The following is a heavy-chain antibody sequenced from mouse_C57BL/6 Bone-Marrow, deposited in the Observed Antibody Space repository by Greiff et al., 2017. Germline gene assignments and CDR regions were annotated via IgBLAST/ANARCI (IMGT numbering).Heavy chain of an antibody. CDR2: IDPETGGT. V-gene: IGHV1-15*01. Sequence: VKLVESGAELVRPGASVTLSCKASGYTFTDYEMHWVTQPPVHGLEWIGAIDPETGGTAYNQKFQGKAILTADKSSSTAYMELRSLTSEDSAVYYCTGCYYGSSYVDYAMDYWGQGTSVTVSS. D-gene: IGHD1-1*01. J-gene: IGHJ4*01. CDR1: GYTFTDYE. CDR3: TGCYYGSSYVDYAMDY.